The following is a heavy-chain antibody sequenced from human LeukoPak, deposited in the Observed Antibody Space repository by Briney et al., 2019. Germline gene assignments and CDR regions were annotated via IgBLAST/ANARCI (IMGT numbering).Heavy chain of an antibody. V-gene: IGHV4-39*07. CDR3: AIGTTVTTEPARVYYGMDV. J-gene: IGHJ6*02. D-gene: IGHD4-11*01. Sequence: SETLSLTCTVSGGSISSSVYYWGWIRQPPGKGLEWIGSIYYSGSTYYNPSLKSRVTMSVDTSKNQFSLKLSSVTAADTAVYYCAIGTTVTTEPARVYYGMDVWGQGTTVTVSS. CDR2: IYYSGST. CDR1: GGSISSSVYY.